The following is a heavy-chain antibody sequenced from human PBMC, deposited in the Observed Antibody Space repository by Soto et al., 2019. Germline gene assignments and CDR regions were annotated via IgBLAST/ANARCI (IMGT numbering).Heavy chain of an antibody. Sequence: PAGSPRLSCAATGFTFSRDAMSWVRLAPGKGLEWVSAISGSGGSTYYAASVKGRFTISRDDSKNSVSLQMNSLKSEDTAVYYCARLASFYYDSASLDYCGQGALLSVS. D-gene: IGHD3-22*01. CDR2: ISGSGGST. J-gene: IGHJ4*02. CDR1: GFTFSRDA. V-gene: IGHV3-23*01. CDR3: ARLASFYYDSASLDY.